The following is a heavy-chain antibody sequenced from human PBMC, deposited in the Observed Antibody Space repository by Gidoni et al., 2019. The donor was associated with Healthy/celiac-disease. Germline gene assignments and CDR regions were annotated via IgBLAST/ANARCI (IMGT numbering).Heavy chain of an antibody. CDR1: GFTFSSYG. CDR2: IWYDGSNK. V-gene: IGHV3-33*01. CDR3: ARDHVVVVPAARHYYYYMDV. D-gene: IGHD2-2*01. J-gene: IGHJ6*03. Sequence: QVQLVESGGGVVQPGRALEPSCAASGFTFSSYGMHWVRQAAGKGLAWVTVIWYDGSNKYYADSVKGRFTISRDNSKNTLYLQMNSLRAEDTAVYYCARDHVVVVPAARHYYYYMDVWGKGTTVTVSS.